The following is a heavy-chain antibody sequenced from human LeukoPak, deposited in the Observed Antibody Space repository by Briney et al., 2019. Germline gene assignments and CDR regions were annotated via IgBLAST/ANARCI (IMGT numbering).Heavy chain of an antibody. CDR3: ARIGDIVVVPAAIYDY. Sequence: ASVKVSCKASGYTLTSYGISWVRQAPGQGLEWMGWISAYNGNTNYAQKLQGRVTMTTDTSTSTAYMELRSLRSDDTAVYYCARIGDIVVVPAAIYDYWGQGTLVTVSS. CDR1: GYTLTSYG. J-gene: IGHJ4*02. CDR2: ISAYNGNT. D-gene: IGHD2-2*01. V-gene: IGHV1-18*01.